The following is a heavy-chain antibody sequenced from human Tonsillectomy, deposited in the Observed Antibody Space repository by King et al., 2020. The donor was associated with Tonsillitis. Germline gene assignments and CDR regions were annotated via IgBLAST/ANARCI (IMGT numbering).Heavy chain of an antibody. CDR3: ARGYYDFWTGHGMRCFDP. CDR2: IYHNGAT. CDR1: GGSIRSGGYS. Sequence: QLQESGAGLERPSQTLSLTCTVSGGSIRSGGYSWSWIRQPPGEGLEWIGNIYHNGATYYTPSLKNRVTISMDTSKNQFSLKLNSVTAADTAIYYSARGYYDFWTGHGMRCFDPWGQGTLVTVSS. V-gene: IGHV4-30-2*01. D-gene: IGHD3-3*01. J-gene: IGHJ5*02.